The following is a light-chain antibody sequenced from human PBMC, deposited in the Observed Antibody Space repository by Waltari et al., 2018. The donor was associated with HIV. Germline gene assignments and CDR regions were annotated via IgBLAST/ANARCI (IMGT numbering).Light chain of an antibody. V-gene: IGKV3-20*01. CDR2: GAS. CDR3: QQYVSSLSTT. CDR1: QSVSSSY. Sequence: EIVLTQSPGTLSLSPGERATLSCRASQSVSSSYLAWYQQKPGQAPRLLIYGASSRATGIPDRFSGSGSGTDFTLTISRLEPEDFAVYYCQQYVSSLSTTSGQGTRLEIK. J-gene: IGKJ5*01.